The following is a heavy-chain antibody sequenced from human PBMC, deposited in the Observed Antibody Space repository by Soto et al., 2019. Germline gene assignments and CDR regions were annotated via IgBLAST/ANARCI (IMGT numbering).Heavy chain of an antibody. V-gene: IGHV1-2*04. Sequence: ASVKVSCKASGYTFTGYYMHWVRQAPGQGLEWMGWINPNSGGTNYAQKFQGWVTMTRDTSISTAYMELSRLRSDDTAVYYCARGWLGYCSSTSCYDAFDIWGQGPMVAVSS. CDR1: GYTFTGYY. CDR2: INPNSGGT. D-gene: IGHD2-2*01. J-gene: IGHJ3*02. CDR3: ARGWLGYCSSTSCYDAFDI.